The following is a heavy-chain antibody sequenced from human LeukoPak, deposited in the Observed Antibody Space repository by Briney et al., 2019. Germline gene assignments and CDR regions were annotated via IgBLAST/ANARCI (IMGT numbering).Heavy chain of an antibody. Sequence: GGSLRRSCAATRFSFKDYGMQWVRPPPGKGLEWVSAINWNGGGTDYADSVKGRFTISRDNAKNSLYLQLSSLRPEDTALYYCAKHLTATNTYIFFGLDVWGQGTSVTVSS. D-gene: IGHD1-26*01. CDR1: RFSFKDYG. J-gene: IGHJ6*02. CDR3: AKHLTATNTYIFFGLDV. V-gene: IGHV3-9*01. CDR2: INWNGGGT.